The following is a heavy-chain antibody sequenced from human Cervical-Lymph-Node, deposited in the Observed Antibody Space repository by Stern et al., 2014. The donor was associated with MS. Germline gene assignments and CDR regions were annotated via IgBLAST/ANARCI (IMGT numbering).Heavy chain of an antibody. CDR2: IYLSGST. D-gene: IGHD5-24*01. Sequence: QVQLEESGPGLVKPSETLSLTCIVSGGSINNYYWSWIRQPPGKGLEWIGHIYLSGSTTYNPSLKSRFTISVDTSKKQVSLSLTSVTAADTAVYYCARVGGTYYNYLDPWGQGTMVTVSS. CDR3: ARVGGTYYNYLDP. J-gene: IGHJ5*02. V-gene: IGHV4-59*01. CDR1: GGSINNYY.